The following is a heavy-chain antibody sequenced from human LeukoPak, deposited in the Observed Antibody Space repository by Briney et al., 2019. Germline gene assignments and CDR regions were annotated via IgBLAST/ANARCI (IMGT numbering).Heavy chain of an antibody. CDR2: INPSGGST. V-gene: IGHV1-46*01. Sequence: GASVKVSCKASGYTFTSYYMHWVRQAPGQGLEWMGIINPSGGSTSYAQKFQGRVTMTRDTSTSTVYMELSSLRSEDTAVYYCARDTTITMDRGDIGSSWFDPWGQGTLVTVSS. CDR3: ARDTTITMDRGDIGSSWFDP. CDR1: GYTFTSYY. D-gene: IGHD3-10*01. J-gene: IGHJ5*02.